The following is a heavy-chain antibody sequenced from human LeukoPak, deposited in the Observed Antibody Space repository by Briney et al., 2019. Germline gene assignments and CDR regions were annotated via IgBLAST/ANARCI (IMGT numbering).Heavy chain of an antibody. D-gene: IGHD3-9*01. CDR2: IKRDGSEK. CDR3: ARDQRYFDWLMAY. J-gene: IGHJ4*02. Sequence: GGSLRLSCVASGFEFYEYPMMWVRQAPGKALEWVANIKRDGSEKNYVDSVRGRFTISRDNRGNSVYLHLTSLRPGDTAVYYCARDQRYFDWLMAYWGQGTLVTVSS. V-gene: IGHV3-7*01. CDR1: GFEFYEYP.